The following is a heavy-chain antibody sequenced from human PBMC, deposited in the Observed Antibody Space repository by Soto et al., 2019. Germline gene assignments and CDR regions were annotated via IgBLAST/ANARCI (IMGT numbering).Heavy chain of an antibody. CDR2: ISAYNGNT. Sequence: ASVKVSCKASGYTFTSYGISWVRQAPRQGLEWMGWISAYNGNTNYAQKLQGRVTMTTDTSTSTAYMELRSLRSDDTAVYYCARDTVYFDDKYYFDYWGQGTLVTVSS. J-gene: IGHJ4*02. CDR3: ARDTVYFDDKYYFDY. CDR1: GYTFTSYG. D-gene: IGHD3-9*01. V-gene: IGHV1-18*01.